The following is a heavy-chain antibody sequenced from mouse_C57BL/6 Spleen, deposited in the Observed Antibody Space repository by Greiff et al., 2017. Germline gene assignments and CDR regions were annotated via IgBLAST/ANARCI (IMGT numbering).Heavy chain of an antibody. Sequence: QVQLQQPGAELVMPGASVKLSCKASGYTFTSYWMHWVKQRPGQGLEWIGEIDPSDSYTNYNQKFKGKSTLTVDKSSSTAYMQLSSLTSKDSAVYYCARGYYYGSSYYYSMDYWGQGTSVTVSS. CDR2: IDPSDSYT. J-gene: IGHJ4*01. CDR3: ARGYYYGSSYYYSMDY. D-gene: IGHD1-1*01. V-gene: IGHV1-69*01. CDR1: GYTFTSYW.